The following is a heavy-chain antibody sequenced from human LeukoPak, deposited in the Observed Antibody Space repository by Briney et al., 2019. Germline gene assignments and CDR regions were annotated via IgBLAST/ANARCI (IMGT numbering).Heavy chain of an antibody. D-gene: IGHD3-3*01. J-gene: IGHJ5*02. CDR3: AHRFYDFWSGYSSPNWFDP. V-gene: IGHV2-5*01. Sequence: SGPTLVKPTQTLTLTCTFSGFSLSTSGVGVGWIRQPPGKALEWLALIYWNDDKRYSPSLKSRLTITKDTSKNQVVLTMTNMDPVDTATYYCAHRFYDFWSGYSSPNWFDPWGQGTLVTVSS. CDR2: IYWNDDK. CDR1: GFSLSTSGVG.